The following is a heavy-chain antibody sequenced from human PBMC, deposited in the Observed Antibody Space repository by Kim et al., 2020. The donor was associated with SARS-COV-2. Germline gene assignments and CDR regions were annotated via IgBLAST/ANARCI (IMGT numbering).Heavy chain of an antibody. CDR2: INTNTGNP. D-gene: IGHD2-2*01. Sequence: ASVTVSCKASGYTFTSYAMNWVRQAPGQGLEWMGWINTNTGNPTYAQGFTGRFVFSLDTSVSTAYLQISSLKAEDTAVYYCAREGGGIVVVPAAMSDWGQGTLVTVSS. CDR1: GYTFTSYA. CDR3: AREGGGIVVVPAAMSD. V-gene: IGHV7-4-1*02. J-gene: IGHJ4*02.